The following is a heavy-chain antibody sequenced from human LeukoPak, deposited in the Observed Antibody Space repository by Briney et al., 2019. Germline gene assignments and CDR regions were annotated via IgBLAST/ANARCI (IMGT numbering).Heavy chain of an antibody. CDR3: ARLLRWSEDGFDV. V-gene: IGHV4-61*03. CDR2: IHASGRT. D-gene: IGHD2-15*01. Sequence: PSETLSLTCTVSGGSISSGGYYWSWIRQHPGKGLEWIGYIHASGRTKYNPSLESRVSISIDTSKNHFSLTLRSVTAADTAVYYCARLLRWSEDGFDVWGQGTVVAISS. CDR1: GGSISSGGYY. J-gene: IGHJ3*01.